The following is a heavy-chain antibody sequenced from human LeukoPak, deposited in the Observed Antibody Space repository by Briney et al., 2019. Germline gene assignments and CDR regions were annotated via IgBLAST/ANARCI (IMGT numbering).Heavy chain of an antibody. Sequence: PSETLSLTCTVSGGSITSNLWNGIRQPPGKGLEWIGYIYNTMSTSYNPSLKSQATISGDTSKNQFSLKLNSVTAADTAVYYCARAKPNWNPPDYWGQGILVTVSS. CDR1: GGSITSNL. D-gene: IGHD1-1*01. J-gene: IGHJ4*02. V-gene: IGHV4-59*08. CDR2: IYNTMST. CDR3: ARAKPNWNPPDY.